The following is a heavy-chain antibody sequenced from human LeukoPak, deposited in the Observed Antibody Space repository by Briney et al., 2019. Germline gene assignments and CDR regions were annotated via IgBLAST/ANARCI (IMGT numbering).Heavy chain of an antibody. J-gene: IGHJ6*01. V-gene: IGHV3-21*01. CDR2: IGSSSSYR. CDR3: ASLKVWQQLAGDV. Sequence: GGSVRLSCAASGFTISSYTMNWVRQAPGKGLERVSSIGSSSSYRYYADSVKGRFTISRDNAKNSLYLQMNSLRAEDTAVYYCASLKVWQQLAGDVWGQGTTFTVSS. D-gene: IGHD6-13*01. CDR1: GFTISSYT.